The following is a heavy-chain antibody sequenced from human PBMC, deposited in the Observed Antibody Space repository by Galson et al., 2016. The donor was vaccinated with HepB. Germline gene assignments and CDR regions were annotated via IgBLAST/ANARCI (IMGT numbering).Heavy chain of an antibody. CDR1: GGTFSSYA. CDR3: ARDGTDCSGGSCYSD. Sequence: VQVSCKASGGTFSSYAIGWVRQAPGQGLEWMGGIIPIFGAANYAQKFQGRVTITADESTSTAYMELSSLRSEDTAVYYCARDGTDCSGGSCYSDWGQGTLVTVSS. CDR2: IIPIFGAA. J-gene: IGHJ4*02. V-gene: IGHV1-69*13. D-gene: IGHD2-15*01.